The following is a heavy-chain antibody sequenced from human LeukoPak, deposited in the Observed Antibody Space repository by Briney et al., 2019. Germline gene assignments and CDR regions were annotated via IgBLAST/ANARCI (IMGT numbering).Heavy chain of an antibody. J-gene: IGHJ3*02. D-gene: IGHD3-3*01. CDR1: GFTFSSYW. CDR3: ASPVTTYYDFWSGYQDDAFDI. Sequence: PGGSLRLSCAASGFTFSSYWMGWVRRAPGKGLEWVANIKQDGSEKYYVDSVKGRFTISRDNAKNSLYLQMNSLRAEDTAVYYCASPVTTYYDFWSGYQDDAFDIWGQGTMVTVSS. V-gene: IGHV3-7*01. CDR2: IKQDGSEK.